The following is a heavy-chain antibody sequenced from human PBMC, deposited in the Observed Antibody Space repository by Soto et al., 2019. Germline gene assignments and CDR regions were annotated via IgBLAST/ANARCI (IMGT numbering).Heavy chain of an antibody. CDR2: IIPIFGTA. Sequence: GASVKVSCKASGGTFSSYAISWVRQAPGQGLEWMGGIIPIFGTANYAQKFQGRVTITADESTSTAYMELSSLRSEDTAVYYCARAMDYDILTGHPPYYYHGMDVWGQGTTVTVSS. CDR3: ARAMDYDILTGHPPYYYHGMDV. V-gene: IGHV1-69*13. J-gene: IGHJ6*02. D-gene: IGHD3-9*01. CDR1: GGTFSSYA.